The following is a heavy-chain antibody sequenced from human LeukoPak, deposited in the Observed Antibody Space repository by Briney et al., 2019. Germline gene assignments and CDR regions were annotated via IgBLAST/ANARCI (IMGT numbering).Heavy chain of an antibody. J-gene: IGHJ6*03. Sequence: HPGGSLRLSCAASGFTSSSYGMSWVRQSPGKGLEWIGDIYHSGRDNYEPSLKSRVTISVDKSKNQFSLKLTSVTAADTAVYYCVSVAGSGGDYYYYRDAWGKGTTVTVSS. CDR1: GFTSSSYGM. CDR2: IYHSGRD. V-gene: IGHV4-4*02. D-gene: IGHD6-19*01. CDR3: VSVAGSGGDYYYYRDA.